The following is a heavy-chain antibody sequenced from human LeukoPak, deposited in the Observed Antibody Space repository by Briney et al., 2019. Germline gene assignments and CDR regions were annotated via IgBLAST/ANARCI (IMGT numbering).Heavy chain of an antibody. CDR2: INPNSGGT. J-gene: IGHJ4*02. V-gene: IGHV1-2*02. CDR3: VPSNNWAYYFDY. D-gene: IGHD1-1*01. CDR1: GYTFTVYY. Sequence: ASVKVSCKASGYTFTVYYMHWVRQAPGQGPEWMGWINPNSGGTNYAQKFQGRVTMTRDTTISTAYMELSRLRSDDTAVYYCVPSNNWAYYFDYWGQGTLVTVSS.